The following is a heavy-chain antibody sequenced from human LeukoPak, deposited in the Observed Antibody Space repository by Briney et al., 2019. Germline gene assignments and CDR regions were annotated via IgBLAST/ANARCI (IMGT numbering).Heavy chain of an antibody. CDR1: GFTCSDHD. CDR3: AKVWGNIGELYHSTGWFDP. CDR2: ISGSGGST. J-gene: IGHJ5*02. V-gene: IGHV3-23*01. D-gene: IGHD3-10*01. Sequence: GGSLRLSCAASGFTCSDHDMHWVRQAPGKGLEWVSAISGSGGSTYYADSVKGRFTISRDNSKNTLYLQMNSLRAEDTAVYYCAKVWGNIGELYHSTGWFDPWGQGTLVTVSS.